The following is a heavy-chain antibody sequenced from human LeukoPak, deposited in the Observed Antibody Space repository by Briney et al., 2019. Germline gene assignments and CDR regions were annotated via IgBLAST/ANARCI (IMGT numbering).Heavy chain of an antibody. CDR1: GGSISSYY. J-gene: IGHJ4*02. Sequence: SETLSLTCTVSGGSISSYYWSWIRQPPGKGLEWIGYIYYSGSTNYNPSLKSRVTISVDTSENQFSLKLSSVTAADTAVYYCARTLTSVNYYARDYWGQGTLVTVSS. CDR2: IYYSGST. V-gene: IGHV4-59*12. CDR3: ARTLTSVNYYARDY. D-gene: IGHD3-10*01.